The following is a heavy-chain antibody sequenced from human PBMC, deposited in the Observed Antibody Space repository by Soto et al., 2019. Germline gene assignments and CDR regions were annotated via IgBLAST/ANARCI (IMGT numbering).Heavy chain of an antibody. CDR2: ISAHNGNT. D-gene: IGHD1-1*01. CDR3: ARGRYGDY. Sequence: QVHLVQSGAELKKPGASVKVSCQGSGYAFTTYGITWVRQAPGQGLEWMGWISAHNGNTNYAQKLQGRVTVTRDTSTSKAYMELRSMRYDDTAVYYCARGRYGDYWGQGALFTVSS. V-gene: IGHV1-18*01. CDR1: GYAFTTYG. J-gene: IGHJ4*02.